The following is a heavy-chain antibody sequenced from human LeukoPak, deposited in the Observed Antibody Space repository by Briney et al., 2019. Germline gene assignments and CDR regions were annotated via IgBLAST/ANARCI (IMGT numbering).Heavy chain of an antibody. CDR1: GGSFSGYY. CDR2: INQNGSN. D-gene: IGHD3-10*01. Sequence: PCQTVSLTCAVYGGSFSGYYWSWIRQPPGKGLEWIGEINQNGSNNYNPSLKIRVTISVDTSKKQFSLKLSSVTAADTAVYYCARAPPYGPFDYWGQGTLVTVSS. J-gene: IGHJ4*02. V-gene: IGHV4-34*01. CDR3: ARAPPYGPFDY.